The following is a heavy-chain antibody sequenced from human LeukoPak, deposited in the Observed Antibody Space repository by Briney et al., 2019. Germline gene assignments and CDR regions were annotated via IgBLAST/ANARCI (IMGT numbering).Heavy chain of an antibody. D-gene: IGHD1-26*01. J-gene: IGHJ6*03. Sequence: SETLSLTCTVSGGSISSYYWSWIRQPPGKGLEWMGYIYYSGSTNYNPSLKSRVTISVDTSKNQFSLKLSSVTAADTAVYYCARAPRYSYYYYYYMDVWGKGTTVTVSS. CDR3: ARAPRYSYYYYYYMDV. CDR2: IYYSGST. CDR1: GGSISSYY. V-gene: IGHV4-59*01.